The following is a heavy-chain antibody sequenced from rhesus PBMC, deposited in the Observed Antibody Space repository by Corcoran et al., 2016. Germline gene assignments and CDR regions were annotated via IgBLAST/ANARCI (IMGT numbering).Heavy chain of an antibody. CDR2: ICGSGTST. CDR1: GGSFSASPW. V-gene: IGHV4S10*01. Sequence: QVQLQESGPGVVKPSETLSLTCAVSGGSFSASPWWSWVRRPPGKGLGWIGYICGSGTSTNPNPSLRSRVTISKDTSKNQFSLKLSSVTAADTAVYYCARLSGWSDAFDFWGQGLGVTVSS. CDR3: ARLSGWSDAFDF. J-gene: IGHJ3*01. D-gene: IGHD6-37*01.